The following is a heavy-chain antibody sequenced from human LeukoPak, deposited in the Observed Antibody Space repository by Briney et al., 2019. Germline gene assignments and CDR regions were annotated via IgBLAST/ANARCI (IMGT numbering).Heavy chain of an antibody. V-gene: IGHV3-74*01. CDR3: ARGVYSSGRSSFDY. D-gene: IGHD6-19*01. CDR2: INSDGSST. CDR1: GFTFSSYW. J-gene: IGHJ4*02. Sequence: PGGSLRLSCAASGFTFSSYWMHWVRQAPGKGLAWVSRINSDGSSTIHADSVKGRFTISRDNAKNTLYLQMNSLRAEDTAVYYCARGVYSSGRSSFDYWGQGTLVTVSS.